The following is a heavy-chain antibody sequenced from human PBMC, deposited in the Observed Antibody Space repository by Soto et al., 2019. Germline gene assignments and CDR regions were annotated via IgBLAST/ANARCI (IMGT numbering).Heavy chain of an antibody. Sequence: PSETLSLTCTVSGGSISSSSYYWGWIRQPPGKGLEWIGSIYYSGSTYYNPSLKSRVTISVDTSKNQFSLKLSSVTAADTAVYYCARPNSISGSYYNPHYYYYYGMDVWGQGTTVTVSS. V-gene: IGHV4-39*07. CDR1: GGSISSSSYY. J-gene: IGHJ6*02. D-gene: IGHD3-10*01. CDR2: IYYSGST. CDR3: ARPNSISGSYYNPHYYYYYGMDV.